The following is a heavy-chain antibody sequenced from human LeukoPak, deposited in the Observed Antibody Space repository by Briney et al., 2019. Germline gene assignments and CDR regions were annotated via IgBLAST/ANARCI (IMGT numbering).Heavy chain of an antibody. Sequence: SETLSLTCAVYGGSFSGYYWSWIRQPPGKGLEWIGEINHSGSTYYNPSLKSRVTISVDTSKNQFSLKLSSVTAADTAVYYCASQAGDYVWGSYRPHYFDYWGQGTLVTVSS. CDR3: ASQAGDYVWGSYRPHYFDY. CDR1: GGSFSGYY. CDR2: INHSGST. V-gene: IGHV4-34*01. J-gene: IGHJ4*02. D-gene: IGHD3-16*02.